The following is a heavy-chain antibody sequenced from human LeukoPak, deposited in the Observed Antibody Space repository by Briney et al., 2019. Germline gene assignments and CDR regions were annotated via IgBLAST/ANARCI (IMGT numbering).Heavy chain of an antibody. J-gene: IGHJ5*02. V-gene: IGHV4-31*03. Sequence: SETLSLTCTVSGGSISSGGYYWSWIRQHPGKGLEWIGYIYYSGSTYYNPSPKSRVTISVDTSKNQFSLKLSSVTAADTAVYYCAREGGYCSSTSCYTLYNWFDPWGQGTLVTVSS. CDR1: GGSISSGGYY. CDR3: AREGGYCSSTSCYTLYNWFDP. CDR2: IYYSGST. D-gene: IGHD2-2*02.